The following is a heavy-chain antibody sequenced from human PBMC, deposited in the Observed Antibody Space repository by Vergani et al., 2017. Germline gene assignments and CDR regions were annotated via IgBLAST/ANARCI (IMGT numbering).Heavy chain of an antibody. V-gene: IGHV4-59*01. CDR1: GGSISSYY. CDR3: ARGIVVVPAAIPXFDP. Sequence: QVQLQESGPGLVKPSETLSLTCTVSGGSISSYYWSWIRQPPGKGLEWIGYIYYSGSTNYNPSLKSRVTISVDTSKNQFSLKLSSVTAADTAVYYCARGIVVVPAAIPXFDPWGQGTLVTVSS. J-gene: IGHJ5*02. CDR2: IYYSGST. D-gene: IGHD2-2*01.